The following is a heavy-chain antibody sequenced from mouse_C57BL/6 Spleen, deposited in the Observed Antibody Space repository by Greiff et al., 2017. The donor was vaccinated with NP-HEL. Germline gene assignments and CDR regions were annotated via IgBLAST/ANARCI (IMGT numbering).Heavy chain of an antibody. V-gene: IGHV1-69*01. CDR1: GYTFTSYW. Sequence: QVQLQQPGAELVMPGASVKLSCKASGYTFTSYWMHWVKQRPGQGLEWIGEIDPSDSYTNYNQKFKGKSTLTVDKSSSTAYMQLSSLTSEDSAVYDCARGRPTVVARAMDYWGQGTSVTVSS. D-gene: IGHD1-1*01. CDR3: ARGRPTVVARAMDY. CDR2: IDPSDSYT. J-gene: IGHJ4*01.